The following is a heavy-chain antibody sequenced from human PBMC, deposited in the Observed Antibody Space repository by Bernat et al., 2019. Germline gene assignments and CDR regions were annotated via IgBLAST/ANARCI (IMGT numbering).Heavy chain of an antibody. CDR3: AKGLHGWNSACDF. V-gene: IGHV3-23*01. J-gene: IGHJ4*02. D-gene: IGHD1-7*01. Sequence: EVQLLESGGGLVQPGGSLRLSCAASGFTFSSYAMTWVRQTPGKGLEWGLVIIGSDSSTHYADSAKSRFTITSDNSKNTLYLQMNSLRADDAAVRCYAKGLHGWNSACDFWGQATMVTVSS. CDR2: IIGSDSST. CDR1: GFTFSSYA.